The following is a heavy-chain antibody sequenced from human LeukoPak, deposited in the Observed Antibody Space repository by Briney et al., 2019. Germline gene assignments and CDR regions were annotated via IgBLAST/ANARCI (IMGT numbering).Heavy chain of an antibody. J-gene: IGHJ4*02. CDR3: ARGYFDWLFPLEY. CDR1: GFTFSSYS. Sequence: PGGSLRLSCAASGFTFSSYSMNWVRQAPGKGLEWVSSISSSSSYIYYADSVKGRFTISRDNAKNSLYLQMNSLRAEDSAVYYCARGYFDWLFPLEYWGQGTLVTVSS. CDR2: ISSSSSYI. D-gene: IGHD3-9*01. V-gene: IGHV3-21*01.